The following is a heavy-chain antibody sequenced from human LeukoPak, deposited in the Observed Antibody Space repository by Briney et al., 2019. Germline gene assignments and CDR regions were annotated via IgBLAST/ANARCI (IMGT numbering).Heavy chain of an antibody. J-gene: IGHJ4*02. CDR3: TSEAMVRGVPSFDY. V-gene: IGHV3-49*04. CDR1: GFTFGDYG. Sequence: PGRILRLSCTDSGFTFGDYGMSGVRQAPGKGLEWVGFIRGKGYGGTTEYAASVKGRFTISRDDSKSIAYLQMNSLKTEDTAVYYCTSEAMVRGVPSFDYWGQGTLVTVSS. CDR2: IRGKGYGGTT. D-gene: IGHD3-10*01.